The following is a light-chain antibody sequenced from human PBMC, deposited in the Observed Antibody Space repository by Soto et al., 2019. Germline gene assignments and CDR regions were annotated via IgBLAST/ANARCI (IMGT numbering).Light chain of an antibody. Sequence: EIVLTQSPGTLSLSPVERATLSCMASQSVSSSYLAWYQQKPVQAPRLLIYGASSRATGIPDRFSGSGSGTDFTLTISRLEPEDVAVYYCQQYGSSPRTFGQGTKVDIK. V-gene: IGKV3-20*01. J-gene: IGKJ1*01. CDR1: QSVSSSY. CDR2: GAS. CDR3: QQYGSSPRT.